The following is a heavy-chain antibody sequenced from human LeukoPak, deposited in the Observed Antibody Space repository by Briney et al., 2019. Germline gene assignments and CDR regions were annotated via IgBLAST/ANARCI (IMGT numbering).Heavy chain of an antibody. CDR2: ISSSGKNA. J-gene: IGHJ3*01. CDR1: GFTFSSYA. Sequence: GGSLRLSCAASGFTFSSYAMGWVRQAPGKGLEWVALISSSGKNAYYGDSVKGRFTISRDNSDNTLSLHMNSLRVEDTAIYYCAKDIELSTWGLGTMVTVSS. D-gene: IGHD3-16*02. V-gene: IGHV3-23*01. CDR3: AKDIELST.